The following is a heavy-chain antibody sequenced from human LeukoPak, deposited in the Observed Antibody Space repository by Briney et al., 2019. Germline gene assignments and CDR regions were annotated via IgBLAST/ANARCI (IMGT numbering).Heavy chain of an antibody. V-gene: IGHV4-59*11. CDR3: ARVSSSWLNYYYYYMDV. J-gene: IGHJ6*03. Sequence: SETLSLTCTVSGGSISSHYWSWIRQPPGKGPEWIGYIYYSGSTNYNPSLKSRVTISVDTSKNQFSLKLSSVTAADTAVYYCARVSSSWLNYYYYYMDVWGKGTTVTVSS. CDR2: IYYSGST. CDR1: GGSISSHY. D-gene: IGHD6-13*01.